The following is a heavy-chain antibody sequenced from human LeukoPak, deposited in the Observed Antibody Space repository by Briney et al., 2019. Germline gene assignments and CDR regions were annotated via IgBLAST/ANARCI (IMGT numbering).Heavy chain of an antibody. CDR3: ARHHTAMVSSSDY. V-gene: IGHV4-59*08. D-gene: IGHD5-18*01. CDR1: GGSISSYY. Sequence: SETLSLTCTVSGGSISSYYWSWLRQPPGKGLEWIGYIYYSGSTNYNPSLKSRVTISVDTSKNQFSLKLSSVTAADTAVYYCARHHTAMVSSSDYWGQGTLVTVSS. J-gene: IGHJ4*02. CDR2: IYYSGST.